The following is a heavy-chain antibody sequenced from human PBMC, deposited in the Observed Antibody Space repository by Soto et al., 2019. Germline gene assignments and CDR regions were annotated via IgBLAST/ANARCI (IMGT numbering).Heavy chain of an antibody. CDR1: GGSVSSGSYY. D-gene: IGHD2-8*01. CDR3: ARAVTGPTSGWFDP. J-gene: IGHJ5*02. CDR2: IYYSGST. Sequence: SETLSLTCTVSGGSVSSGSYYWSWIRQPPGKGLEWIGYIYYSGSTNYNPSLKSRVTISVDTSKNQFSLKLSSVTAADTAVYYCARAVTGPTSGWFDPWGQGTPVTVSS. V-gene: IGHV4-61*01.